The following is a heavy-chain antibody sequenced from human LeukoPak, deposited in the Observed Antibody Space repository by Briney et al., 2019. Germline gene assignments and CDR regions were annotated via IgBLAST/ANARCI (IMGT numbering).Heavy chain of an antibody. CDR2: IYYSGST. V-gene: IGHV4-59*01. Sequence: PSETLSLTCTDSGGSISSYYWSWIRQPPGKGLVWIGYIYYSGSTNYNPSLKSRVTISVDTSKNQFSLKLSSVTAADTAVYYCASGNTFGGIRGPFDYWGQGTLVTVSS. J-gene: IGHJ4*02. CDR3: ASGNTFGGIRGPFDY. CDR1: GGSISSYY. D-gene: IGHD1-14*01.